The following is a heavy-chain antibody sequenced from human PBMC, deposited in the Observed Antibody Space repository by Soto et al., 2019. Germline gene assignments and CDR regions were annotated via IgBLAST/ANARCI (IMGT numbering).Heavy chain of an antibody. J-gene: IGHJ6*03. CDR1: GFTVSSNY. D-gene: IGHD3-3*01. Sequence: SLRLSCAASGFTVSSNYMSWVRQAPGKGLEWVSVIYSGGSTYYADSVKGRFTISRDNSKNTLYLQMNSLRAEDTAVYYCARGIYDFWSGQLNYYMDVWGKGTTVTVSS. V-gene: IGHV3-66*01. CDR3: ARGIYDFWSGQLNYYMDV. CDR2: IYSGGST.